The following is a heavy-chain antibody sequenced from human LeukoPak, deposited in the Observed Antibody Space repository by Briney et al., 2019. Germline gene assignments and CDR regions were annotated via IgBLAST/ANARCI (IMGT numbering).Heavy chain of an antibody. CDR2: INPNSGGR. V-gene: IGHV1-2*02. CDR1: GYTLTDYY. Sequence: GASVKVSCKVSGYTLTDYYIHWVRQAPGQGLEWMGWINPNSGGRNYAQKFQGRVTMTRDTSINTAYVEVSGLRPDGTAVYYCARTPTFDSVAFYNWGQGTMVTVSS. CDR3: ARTPTFDSVAFYN. J-gene: IGHJ3*02. D-gene: IGHD3-3*01.